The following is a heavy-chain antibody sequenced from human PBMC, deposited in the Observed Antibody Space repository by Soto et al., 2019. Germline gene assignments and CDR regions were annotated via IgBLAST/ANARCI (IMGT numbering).Heavy chain of an antibody. V-gene: IGHV4-39*01. CDR3: ARQGPYYYKIGYFDL. CDR1: GGSISSSSYY. D-gene: IGHD3-10*01. Sequence: PSETLSLTCTVSGGSISSSSYYWCWIRHPPGKGLEWIGSIYYSGSTYYNPSLKSRVTISVDTSKNQFSLKLSSVTAADTAVYYCARQGPYYYKIGYFDLWGRGTLVTVSS. J-gene: IGHJ2*01. CDR2: IYYSGST.